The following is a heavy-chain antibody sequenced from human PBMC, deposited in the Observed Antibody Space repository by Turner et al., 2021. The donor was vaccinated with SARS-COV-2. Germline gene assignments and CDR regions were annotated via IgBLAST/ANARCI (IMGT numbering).Heavy chain of an antibody. CDR2: RYYSGST. J-gene: IGHJ2*01. CDR3: ARRSSRLGNWYFDL. CDR1: GGSISSRSYY. V-gene: IGHV4-39*01. D-gene: IGHD2-15*01. Sequence: QLKLQESGPGLVKPSETLSLTCTVSGGSISSRSYYWGWLRQPPGKGLEWIGSRYYSGSTYYNPSLKSRVTISVDTSKNQFSLKLSSVTAADTAVYYCARRSSRLGNWYFDLWGRGTLVTVSS.